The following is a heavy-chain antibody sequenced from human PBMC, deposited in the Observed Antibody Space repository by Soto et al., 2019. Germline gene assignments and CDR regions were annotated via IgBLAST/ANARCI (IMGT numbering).Heavy chain of an antibody. CDR1: GGSISGYY. CDR3: ARYFDWPSAFDI. Sequence: PSETLSLTCTVSGGSISGYYWSWIRQPPGKGLEWIGYMYNTGSTVYNPSFKSRVTISVDTSKKQFSLKLGSVTAADTAVYYCARYFDWPSAFDIWGQGTMVTVSS. V-gene: IGHV4-59*01. CDR2: MYNTGST. J-gene: IGHJ3*02. D-gene: IGHD3-9*01.